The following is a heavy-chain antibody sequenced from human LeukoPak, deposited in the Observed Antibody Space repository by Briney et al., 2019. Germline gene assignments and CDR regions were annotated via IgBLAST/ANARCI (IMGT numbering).Heavy chain of an antibody. CDR2: IKQDGSEK. J-gene: IGHJ1*01. CDR1: GFTFSSYW. V-gene: IGHV3-7*01. Sequence: GGSLRLSCAASGFTFSSYWMSWVRQAPGKGLEWVANIKQDGSEKYYVDSVKGRFTISRDDAKNSLNLQMNSLRAEDTAVYYCARDPGSSWGEYFQYWGQGTLVTVSS. CDR3: ARDPGSSWGEYFQY. D-gene: IGHD6-13*01.